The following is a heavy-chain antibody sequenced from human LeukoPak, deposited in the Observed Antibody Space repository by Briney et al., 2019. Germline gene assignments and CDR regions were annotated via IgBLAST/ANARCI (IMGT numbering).Heavy chain of an antibody. J-gene: IGHJ6*03. CDR2: ISHSGNS. Sequence: SETLSLTCAVYGGSFSGYYWSWIRQPPGKGLEWIGEISHSGNSNYNPSLKSRVTISVDTSKNQFSLKLSSVTAADVALYYCARGLNYYDNTGYYPAYMDVWGKGTTVTVSS. V-gene: IGHV4-34*01. D-gene: IGHD3-22*01. CDR1: GGSFSGYY. CDR3: ARGLNYYDNTGYYPAYMDV.